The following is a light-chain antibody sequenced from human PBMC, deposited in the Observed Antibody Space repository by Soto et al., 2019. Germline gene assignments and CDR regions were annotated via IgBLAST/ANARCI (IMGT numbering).Light chain of an antibody. Sequence: IQLTQSPPSLSASVGETVTITCRASQDIDNSLNWYQHKPGKAPKLLVYAVSFLETGVPSRFSGRGSGTVFSLTINSLQSDDFATYYGQQHDGRPTMTFGQGTRLDSK. CDR2: AVS. CDR1: QDIDNS. CDR3: QQHDGRPTMT. J-gene: IGKJ5*01. V-gene: IGKV1-33*01.